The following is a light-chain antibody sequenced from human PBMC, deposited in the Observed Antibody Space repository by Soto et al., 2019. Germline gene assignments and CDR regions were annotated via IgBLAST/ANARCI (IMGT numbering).Light chain of an antibody. CDR1: QPISYRS. CDR2: AAS. J-gene: IGKJ3*01. V-gene: IGKV3-11*01. Sequence: GTIVLSGGGGAPVGCRTIQPISYRSLAWYQHTPGRARRLLIYAASNRATGIPARFSGSVSGPDFALAISRLEPEDFAVSLCKQRSNWPPGCTYSRGTKVDIK. CDR3: KQRSNWPPGCT.